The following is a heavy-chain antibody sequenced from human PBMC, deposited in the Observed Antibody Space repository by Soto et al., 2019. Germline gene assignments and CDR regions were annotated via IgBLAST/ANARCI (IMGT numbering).Heavy chain of an antibody. CDR1: GGSVSSGSYY. CDR2: IYYTGNT. D-gene: IGHD3-3*01. J-gene: IGHJ4*02. V-gene: IGHV4-31*03. Sequence: SETLSLTCTVSGGSVSSGSYYWSWIRQHPGRGLEWIGYIYYTGNTYYNPSLKSRLAISVDTSKNQFSLKLTSVTAADTAVYYCERHPRSAYYNDNWGQGTLVTVSS. CDR3: ERHPRSAYYNDN.